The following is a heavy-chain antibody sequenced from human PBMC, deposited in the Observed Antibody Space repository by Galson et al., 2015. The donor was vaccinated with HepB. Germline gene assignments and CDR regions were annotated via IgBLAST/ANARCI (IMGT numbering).Heavy chain of an antibody. J-gene: IGHJ6*02. Sequence: SLRLSCAASGFTFSSFDMHWVRQAPGKGLEWVSSIGIAGDPFYPGSVKGRFTISRESAKNSLYLQMNSLRAGDTAVYYCARGGYCSDAGCSGHYYAMDVWGQGTTVTVSS. D-gene: IGHD2-15*01. CDR2: IGIAGDP. CDR3: ARGGYCSDAGCSGHYYAMDV. CDR1: GFTFSSFD. V-gene: IGHV3-13*05.